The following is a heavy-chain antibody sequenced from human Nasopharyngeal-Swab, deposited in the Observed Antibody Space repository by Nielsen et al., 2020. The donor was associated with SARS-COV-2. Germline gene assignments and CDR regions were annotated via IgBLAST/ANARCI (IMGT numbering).Heavy chain of an antibody. V-gene: IGHV4-59*01. CDR3: ARGVVGNYDYVWGSYRYDNRFDP. J-gene: IGHJ5*02. Sequence: RQAPGKGLEWIGYIYYSGSTNYNPSLKSRVTISVDTSKNQFSLKLSSVTAADTAVYYCARGVVGNYDYVWGSYRYDNRFDPWGQGTLVTVSS. D-gene: IGHD3-16*02. CDR2: IYYSGST.